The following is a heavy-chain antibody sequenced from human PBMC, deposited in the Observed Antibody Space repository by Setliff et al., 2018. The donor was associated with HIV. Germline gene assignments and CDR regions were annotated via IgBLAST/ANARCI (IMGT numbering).Heavy chain of an antibody. CDR1: GFTFSNAW. V-gene: IGHV3-7*01. CDR2: VNPDGSEA. D-gene: IGHD3-22*01. CDR3: ARDRDSIPSENWFDP. Sequence: GGSLRLSCAASGFTFSNAWMSWVRQAPGKGLEWVASVNPDGSEASSVGSMKGRFTVSRDNAKNSLSLQMNSLRVEDTAVYYCARDRDSIPSENWFDPWGQGTLVTVSS. J-gene: IGHJ5*02.